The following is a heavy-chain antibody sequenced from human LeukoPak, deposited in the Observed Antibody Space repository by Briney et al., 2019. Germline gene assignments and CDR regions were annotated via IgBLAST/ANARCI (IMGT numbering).Heavy chain of an antibody. CDR1: GGSFSGYY. J-gene: IGHJ6*03. CDR3: ARQSPPLYYYLYYYMDV. CDR2: INHSGST. V-gene: IGHV4-34*01. Sequence: SETLSLTCAVYGGSFSGYYWSWIRQPPGKGLEWIGEINHSGSTNYNPSLKSRVTISVDTSKNQFSLKLSSVTAADTAVYYCARQSPPLYYYLYYYMDVWGKGTTVTGS.